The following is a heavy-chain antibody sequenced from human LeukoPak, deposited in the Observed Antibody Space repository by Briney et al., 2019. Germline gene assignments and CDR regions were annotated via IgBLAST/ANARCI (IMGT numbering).Heavy chain of an antibody. CDR1: GYTFTSYA. CDR2: INAGNGNT. Sequence: ASVKVSCKASGYTFTSYAMHWVRQAPGQRLEWVGWINAGNGNTKYSQKFQGRVTITRDTSASTAYMELSSLRSEDTAVYYCASMVRGVNDFDYWGQGTLVTVSS. J-gene: IGHJ4*02. CDR3: ASMVRGVNDFDY. D-gene: IGHD3-10*01. V-gene: IGHV1-3*01.